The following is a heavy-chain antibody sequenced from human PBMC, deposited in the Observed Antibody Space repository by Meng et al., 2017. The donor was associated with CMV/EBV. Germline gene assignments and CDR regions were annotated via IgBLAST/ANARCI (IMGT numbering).Heavy chain of an antibody. J-gene: IGHJ6*02. CDR2: ISSSGSTI. D-gene: IGHD3-3*01. CDR1: GFTFSDYY. Sequence: LSLTCAASGFTFSDYYMSWIRQAPGKGLEWVSYISSSGSTIYYADSVKGRFTISRDNAKNSLYLQMNSLRAEDTAVYYCARDLRLAVFLEWLQGMDAWGQGTTVTVSS. V-gene: IGHV3-11*01. CDR3: ARDLRLAVFLEWLQGMDA.